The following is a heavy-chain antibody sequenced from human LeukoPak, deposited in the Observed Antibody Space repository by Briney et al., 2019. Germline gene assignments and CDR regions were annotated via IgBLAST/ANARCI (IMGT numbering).Heavy chain of an antibody. Sequence: SETLSLTCAVYGGSFSGYSWNWIRQPPVKGLEWIGEINHSGGTNNNPSLKSRVTISVDTSKKQFSLKLSSVTAAGTAVYYCARGVDYYGVWGQGTLVTVSS. D-gene: IGHD3-10*01. CDR3: ARGVDYYGV. CDR1: GGSFSGYS. J-gene: IGHJ4*02. CDR2: INHSGGT. V-gene: IGHV4-34*01.